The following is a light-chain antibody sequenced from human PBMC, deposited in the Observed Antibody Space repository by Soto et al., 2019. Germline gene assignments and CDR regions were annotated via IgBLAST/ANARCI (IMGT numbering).Light chain of an antibody. J-gene: IGKJ1*01. CDR2: DAS. Sequence: EIVMTQSPATLSVSPGQRATLSCRTSQHISNKLAWYQQKPGQAPRLVNYDASTRATAIPARFSGSGSGTEVTLTISSLQSEDSAVYYCQQYNEWLWTFGQGTKVVIK. CDR3: QQYNEWLWT. CDR1: QHISNK. V-gene: IGKV3-15*01.